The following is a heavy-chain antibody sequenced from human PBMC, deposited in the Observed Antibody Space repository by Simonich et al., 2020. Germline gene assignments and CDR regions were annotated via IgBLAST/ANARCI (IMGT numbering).Heavy chain of an antibody. CDR2: INHRGST. CDR3: ARPLGIVWAFDI. V-gene: IGHV4-34*01. D-gene: IGHD3-16*01. Sequence: QVQLQQWGAGLLKPSETLSLTCAVYGGSFSGYYWSWIRQPPGKGLEWIGEINHRGSTNYNPSLKGRVTISVDTSKNQFSLKLSSVTAADTAVYYCARPLGIVWAFDIWGQGTMVTVSS. CDR1: GGSFSGYY. J-gene: IGHJ3*02.